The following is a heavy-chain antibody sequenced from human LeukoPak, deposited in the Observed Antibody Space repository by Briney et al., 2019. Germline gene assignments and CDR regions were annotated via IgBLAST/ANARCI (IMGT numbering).Heavy chain of an antibody. CDR3: ARVRLNEDVRLYVRFDP. CDR2: ISSSGSTI. V-gene: IGHV3-11*01. D-gene: IGHD2-8*01. J-gene: IGHJ5*02. CDR1: GFTFSDYY. Sequence: GGSLRLSCAASGFTFSDYYMSWIRQAPGKGLEWVSYISSSGSTIYYADSVKGRFTISRDNAKNSLYLQMNSLRAEDTAVYYCARVRLNEDVRLYVRFDPWGQGTLVTASS.